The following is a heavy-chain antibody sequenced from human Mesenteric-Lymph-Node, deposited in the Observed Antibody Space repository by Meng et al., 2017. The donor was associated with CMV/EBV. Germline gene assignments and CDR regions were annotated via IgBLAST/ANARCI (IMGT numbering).Heavy chain of an antibody. CDR2: IYSGLLP. Sequence: LSCAASGFIFSNNYLNWVRQAPGKGLEWVSVIYSGLLPYSPYSLTGRFTISRDNSKNTLYLQMNSLRAEDTAVYYCARGFQLAFNYWGQGTLVTVSS. J-gene: IGHJ4*02. CDR3: ARGFQLAFNY. D-gene: IGHD1-1*01. CDR1: GFIFSNNY. V-gene: IGHV3-66*01.